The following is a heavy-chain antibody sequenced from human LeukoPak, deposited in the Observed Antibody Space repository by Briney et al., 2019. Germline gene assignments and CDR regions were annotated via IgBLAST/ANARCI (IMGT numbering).Heavy chain of an antibody. CDR1: GGSFSGYY. V-gene: IGHV4-34*01. Sequence: PSETLSLTCAVYGGSFSGYYWSWIRQPPGKGLEWIGEINHSGSTNYNPSLKSRVTISVDTSKNQFSLKLSSVTVADTAVYYCARPAVLMDVWGQGTTVTVSS. D-gene: IGHD6-6*01. J-gene: IGHJ6*02. CDR2: INHSGST. CDR3: ARPAVLMDV.